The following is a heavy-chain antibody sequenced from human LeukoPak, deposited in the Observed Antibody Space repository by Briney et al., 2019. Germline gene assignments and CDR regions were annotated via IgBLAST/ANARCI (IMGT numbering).Heavy chain of an antibody. Sequence: GRSLRLSCAASGFTFDDYAMHWVRQAPGKGLEWVSGISWNSGSIGYADSVKGRFTISRDNAKNSLYLQMNSLRAEDTAVYYCARGSSRGLAAVYYYYYMDVWGKGTTVTVSS. J-gene: IGHJ6*03. V-gene: IGHV3-9*01. CDR1: GFTFDDYA. CDR2: ISWNSGSI. CDR3: ARGSSRGLAAVYYYYYMDV. D-gene: IGHD6-13*01.